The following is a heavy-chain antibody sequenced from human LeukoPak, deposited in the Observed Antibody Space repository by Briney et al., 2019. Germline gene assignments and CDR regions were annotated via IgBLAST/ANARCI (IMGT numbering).Heavy chain of an antibody. V-gene: IGHV3-7*01. CDR2: INPDGSGK. CDR3: VCDYNRNSGY. CDR1: GFTFSSYG. D-gene: IGHD4-23*01. J-gene: IGHJ4*02. Sequence: GGSLRLSCAASGFTFSSYGMHWVRQAPGKGLEWVANINPDGSGKYYVDSVKGRFTISRDNAKNSLFLQMNSLRVEDTAVYYCVCDYNRNSGYWGQGTLVTVSS.